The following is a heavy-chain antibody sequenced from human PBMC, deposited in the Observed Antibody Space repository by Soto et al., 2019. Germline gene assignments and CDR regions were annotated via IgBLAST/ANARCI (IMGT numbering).Heavy chain of an antibody. Sequence: QSGGSLRLSCAASGFTFSSYAMSWVRQAPGKGLEWVSAISGSGGSTYYADSVKGRFTISRDNSKTTLYLQMNSLRAEDTAVYYCAKDQEVGGPFDPWGQGTLVTVSS. D-gene: IGHD3-10*01. J-gene: IGHJ5*02. CDR1: GFTFSSYA. CDR2: ISGSGGST. V-gene: IGHV3-23*01. CDR3: AKDQEVGGPFDP.